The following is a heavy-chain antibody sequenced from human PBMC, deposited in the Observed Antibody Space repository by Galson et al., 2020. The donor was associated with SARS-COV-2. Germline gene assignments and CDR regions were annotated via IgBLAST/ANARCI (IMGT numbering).Heavy chain of an antibody. D-gene: IGHD3-10*01. J-gene: IGHJ5*02. Sequence: SETLSLTCTVSGGSISSSSYYWGWIRQPPGKGLEWIGSIYYSGSTYYNPSLKSRVTISVDTSKNQFSLKLSSVTAADTAVYYCARDLQSYYGSGSDNDNWFDPWGQVTRVTVSS. CDR2: IYYSGST. CDR3: ARDLQSYYGSGSDNDNWFDP. V-gene: IGHV4-39*02. CDR1: GGSISSSSYY.